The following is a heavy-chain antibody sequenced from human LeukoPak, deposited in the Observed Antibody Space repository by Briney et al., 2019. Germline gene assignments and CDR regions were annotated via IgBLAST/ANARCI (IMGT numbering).Heavy chain of an antibody. D-gene: IGHD3-9*01. Sequence: GGSLRLSCAASGFTFSSYSMNWVRQAPGKGLEWVSSISSSSSYIYYADSVKGRFTISRDNAKNSLYLQMNSLRAEDTAVYYCARDGGLRYFDPRDYYYGMDVWGQGTTVTVSS. CDR1: GFTFSSYS. CDR2: ISSSSSYI. V-gene: IGHV3-21*01. CDR3: ARDGGLRYFDPRDYYYGMDV. J-gene: IGHJ6*02.